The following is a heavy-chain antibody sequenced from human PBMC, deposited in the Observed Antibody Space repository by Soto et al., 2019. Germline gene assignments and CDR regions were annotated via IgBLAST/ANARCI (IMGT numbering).Heavy chain of an antibody. J-gene: IGHJ4*02. CDR2: IYSGDSDT. D-gene: IGHD3-22*01. V-gene: IGHV5-51*01. CDR3: ARRSYSGYLFDY. Sequence: GESLKISCKGTGYTFTNYWVGWVRQTPGKGLEWMGTIYSGDSDTRYSPSFQGQVTISADKSISTAYLHLSSLKASDTAIYYCARRSYSGYLFDYWGQGTLVTVSS. CDR1: GYTFTNYW.